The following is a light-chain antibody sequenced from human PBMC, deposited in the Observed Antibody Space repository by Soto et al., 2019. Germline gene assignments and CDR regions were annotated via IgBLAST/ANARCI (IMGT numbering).Light chain of an antibody. CDR1: QSISRY. J-gene: IGKJ5*01. CDR3: QQYGRSIT. CDR2: GAS. Sequence: IVLTQSPGTLSLSPGVRTTLSCRASQSISRYLAWYQQKPGQGPRLLIYGASSRATGTPDRFSGSGSGTDFTLTINRLEPEDFAVYYCQQYGRSITFGQGTRLEIK. V-gene: IGKV3-20*01.